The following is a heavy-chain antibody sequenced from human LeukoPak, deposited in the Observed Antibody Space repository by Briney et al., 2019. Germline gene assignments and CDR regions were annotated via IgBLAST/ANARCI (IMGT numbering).Heavy chain of an antibody. Sequence: PGGSLRLSCAASGFTFSNFGMSWVRQAPGKGLEWASAIFANGVTTLYADSVKGRFIISRDNSQNRLFLQVNSLRVEDTAVYYCAKGLGGLASAPDSWGQGTLVTVSS. V-gene: IGHV3-23*01. D-gene: IGHD6-6*01. CDR3: AKGLGGLASAPDS. CDR2: IFANGVTT. J-gene: IGHJ5*01. CDR1: GFTFSNFG.